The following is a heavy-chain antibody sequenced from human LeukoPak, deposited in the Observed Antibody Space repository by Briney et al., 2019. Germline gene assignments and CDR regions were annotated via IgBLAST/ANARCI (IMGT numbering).Heavy chain of an antibody. D-gene: IGHD2-15*01. CDR3: ATTGGGSCRAGSCNWFDP. V-gene: IGHV1-69*01. CDR2: IIPIFGTA. J-gene: IGHJ5*02. Sequence: SVKASCKASGGTFSSYAISWVRQAPGQGLEWMGGIIPIFGTANYAQKFQGIVTITADESTSTAYMELSSLRSEDTAVYYCATTGGGSCRAGSCNWFDPWGQGTLVTVSS. CDR1: GGTFSSYA.